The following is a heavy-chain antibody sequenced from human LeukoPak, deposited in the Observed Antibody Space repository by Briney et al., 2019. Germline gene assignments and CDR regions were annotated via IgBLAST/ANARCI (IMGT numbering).Heavy chain of an antibody. CDR2: INPNSGGT. CDR3: ARATRAAAGSLGY. D-gene: IGHD6-13*01. V-gene: IGHV1-2*06. CDR1: GYTFTSYD. Sequence: GASVKVSCKASGYTFTSYDINWVRQATGQGLEWMGRINPNSGGTNYAQKFQGRVTMTRDTSISTAYMELSRLRSDDTAVYCCARATRAAAGSLGYWGQGTLVTVSS. J-gene: IGHJ4*02.